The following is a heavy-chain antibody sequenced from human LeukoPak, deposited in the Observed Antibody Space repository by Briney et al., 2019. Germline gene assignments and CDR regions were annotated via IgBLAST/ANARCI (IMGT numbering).Heavy chain of an antibody. CDR3: ARVGGWELLRFNDAFDI. Sequence: ASVKVSCKASGYTFTSCYMHWVRQAPGQGLDGMGIINPSGGSTSYAQKFQGRVTMTRDMSTSTVYMELSSLRFEDTAVYYCARVGGWELLRFNDAFDIWGQGTMVTVSS. CDR2: INPSGGST. CDR1: GYTFTSCY. D-gene: IGHD1-26*01. J-gene: IGHJ3*02. V-gene: IGHV1-46*01.